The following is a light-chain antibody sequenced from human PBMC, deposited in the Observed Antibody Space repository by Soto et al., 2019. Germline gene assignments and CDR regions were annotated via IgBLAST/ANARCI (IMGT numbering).Light chain of an antibody. J-gene: IGKJ1*01. CDR1: QSVKSN. V-gene: IGKV3-15*01. CDR2: GAS. Sequence: EIVLTQTPATLSVSPGDRATLSCRASQSVKSNLAWYQQKPGQAPSLPIYGASTRATGLPARFSGSGSGTEFTLIISSLQSEDFAVYYCQQYHDWPLTFGQGTKVDIK. CDR3: QQYHDWPLT.